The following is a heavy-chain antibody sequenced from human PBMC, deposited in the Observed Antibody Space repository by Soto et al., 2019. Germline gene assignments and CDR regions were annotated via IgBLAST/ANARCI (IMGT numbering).Heavy chain of an antibody. J-gene: IGHJ3*02. CDR1: GFSVSNNY. CDR2: LHSGGDT. D-gene: IGHD3-22*01. Sequence: GGSLRLSCVVSGFSVSNNYMTWVRQAPGKGLEWVSVLHSGGDTYYADSVKGRFTISRDNSKNMLYLQMNSLRGDDTAVYYCARGYYYDGRRSPAGAFDIWGQGTMVTVSS. CDR3: ARGYYYDGRRSPAGAFDI. V-gene: IGHV3-53*01.